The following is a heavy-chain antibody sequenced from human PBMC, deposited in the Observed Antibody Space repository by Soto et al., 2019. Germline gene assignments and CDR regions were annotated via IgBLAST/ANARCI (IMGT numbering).Heavy chain of an antibody. V-gene: IGHV4-34*03. CDR3: WYYYDSSGYSRILDY. D-gene: IGHD3-22*01. Sequence: SETLSLTCAVYGGSFSGYCWSWIRQPPGKGLEWIGEINHSGSTNYNPSLKSRVTISVDTSKNQFSLKLSSATAADTAVYYCWYYYDSSGYSRILDYWGQGTLVTVSS. J-gene: IGHJ4*02. CDR2: INHSGST. CDR1: GGSFSGYC.